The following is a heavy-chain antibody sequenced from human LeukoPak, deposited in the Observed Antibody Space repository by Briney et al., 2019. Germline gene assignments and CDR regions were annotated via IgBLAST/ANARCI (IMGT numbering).Heavy chain of an antibody. Sequence: PGRSLRLSCAASGFTFSSYAMHWVRQAPGKGLEWVAVISYDGSNKYYADSVKGRFTISRDNSKNTLYLQMNSLRAEDTAVYYCAKDKGQWLSNFDPWGQGTLVTVSS. J-gene: IGHJ5*02. D-gene: IGHD6-19*01. CDR1: GFTFSSYA. CDR2: ISYDGSNK. V-gene: IGHV3-30*04. CDR3: AKDKGQWLSNFDP.